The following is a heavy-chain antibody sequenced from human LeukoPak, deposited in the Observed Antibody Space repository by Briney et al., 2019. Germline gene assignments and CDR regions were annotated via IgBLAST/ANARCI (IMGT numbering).Heavy chain of an antibody. Sequence: SETLSLTCSVSGGSISSYYWSWIRQPPGKGLEWIGEINHSGSTNYNPSLKSRVTISVDTSKNQFSLKLSSVTAADTAVYYCARGYGDGYAYYWGQGTLVTVSS. J-gene: IGHJ4*02. D-gene: IGHD5-24*01. CDR2: INHSGST. CDR1: GGSISSYY. CDR3: ARGYGDGYAYY. V-gene: IGHV4-34*01.